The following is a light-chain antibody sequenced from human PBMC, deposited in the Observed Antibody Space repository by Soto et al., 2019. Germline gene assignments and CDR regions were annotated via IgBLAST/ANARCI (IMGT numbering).Light chain of an antibody. V-gene: IGKV3-15*01. CDR2: GAS. CDR1: QSVSSN. J-gene: IGKJ1*01. CDR3: QQFNNWPST. Sequence: EILMTQSAATLSVSPGERATLSCRASQSVSSNLAWYQQKPGQGPRLLIYGASTRATGIPARFSGSGSGTEFTLTISSLQSEDFAVYYCQQFNNWPSTFGQGTKVDI.